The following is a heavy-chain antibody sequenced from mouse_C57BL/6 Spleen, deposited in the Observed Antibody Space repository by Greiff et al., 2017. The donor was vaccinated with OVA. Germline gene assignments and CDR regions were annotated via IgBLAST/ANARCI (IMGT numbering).Heavy chain of an antibody. V-gene: IGHV5-17*01. J-gene: IGHJ4*01. Sequence: EVKLMESGGGLVKPGGSLKLSCAASGFTFSDYGMHWVRQAPEKGLEWVAYISSGSSTIYYADTVKGRFTISRDNAKNTLFLQMTSLRSEDTAMYYCARGPLGSAMDYWGQGTSVTVSS. CDR1: GFTFSDYG. D-gene: IGHD4-1*01. CDR3: ARGPLGSAMDY. CDR2: ISSGSSTI.